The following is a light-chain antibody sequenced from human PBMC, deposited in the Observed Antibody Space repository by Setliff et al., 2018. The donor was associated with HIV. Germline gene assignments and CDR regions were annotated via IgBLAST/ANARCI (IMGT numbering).Light chain of an antibody. Sequence: QSALTQPASVSGSPGQSITISCTGTRGDVGGYNYVSWYQQHPGRVPKLMIYEVTHRPSGVSNRFSGSKSGNTASLTISGLQAEDEADYYCCSYAGSSTLVFGGGTKVTVL. V-gene: IGLV2-23*02. J-gene: IGLJ2*01. CDR3: CSYAGSSTLV. CDR1: RGDVGGYNY. CDR2: EVT.